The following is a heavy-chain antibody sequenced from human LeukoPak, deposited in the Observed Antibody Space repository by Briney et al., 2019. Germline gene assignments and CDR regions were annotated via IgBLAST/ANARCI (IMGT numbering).Heavy chain of an antibody. V-gene: IGHV4-39*07. Sequence: SETLSLTCTVSGDSISSTNYYWGWIRQPPGKGLEWIGSIYYSGSTYYNPSLKSRVTISVDTSKNQFSLKLSSVTAADTAVYYCARVRSYDSSGYYYEPLFDYWGQGTLVTVSS. D-gene: IGHD3-22*01. CDR2: IYYSGST. CDR1: GDSISSTNYY. CDR3: ARVRSYDSSGYYYEPLFDY. J-gene: IGHJ4*02.